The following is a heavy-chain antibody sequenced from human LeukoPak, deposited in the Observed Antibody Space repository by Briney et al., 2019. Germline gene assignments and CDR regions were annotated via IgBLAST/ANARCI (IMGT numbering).Heavy chain of an antibody. CDR3: ARTVSGYYFNA. J-gene: IGHJ5*02. Sequence: SETLSLTCDVFGGSFTDYFWTWIRQSPGKGLEWIGEINDYTGNTNYNPSLNSRVSISLEKSKNQFSLELRSVTAADTAFYYCARTVSGYYFNAWGPGTLVTVSS. V-gene: IGHV4-34*01. CDR1: GGSFTDYF. D-gene: IGHD5-12*01. CDR2: INDYTGNT.